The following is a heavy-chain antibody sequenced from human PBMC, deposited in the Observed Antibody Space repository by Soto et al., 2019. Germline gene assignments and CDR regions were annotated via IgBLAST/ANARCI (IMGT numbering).Heavy chain of an antibody. CDR1: GGSVSSGSYY. J-gene: IGHJ6*02. CDR3: ARAPRTAGFYYYYYGMDV. Sequence: SETLSLTCTVSGGSVSSGSYYWSWIRQPPGKGLEWIGYIYYSGSTNYNPSLKSRVTISVDTSKNQFSLKLSSVTAADTAVYYCARAPRTAGFYYYYYGMDVWGQGTTVTVSS. CDR2: IYYSGST. D-gene: IGHD6-19*01. V-gene: IGHV4-61*01.